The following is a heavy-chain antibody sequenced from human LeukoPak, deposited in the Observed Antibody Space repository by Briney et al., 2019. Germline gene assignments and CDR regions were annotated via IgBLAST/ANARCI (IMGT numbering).Heavy chain of an antibody. J-gene: IGHJ4*02. V-gene: IGHV1-18*04. D-gene: IGHD1-26*01. CDR3: ATTVGATNLDY. CDR1: GYTFTSYY. Sequence: ASVKVSCKASGYTFTSYYMHWVRQAPGQGLEWMGWISAYNGNTNYAQKLQGRVTMTTDTSTSTAYMELRSLRSDDTAVYYCATTVGATNLDYWGQGTLVTVSS. CDR2: ISAYNGNT.